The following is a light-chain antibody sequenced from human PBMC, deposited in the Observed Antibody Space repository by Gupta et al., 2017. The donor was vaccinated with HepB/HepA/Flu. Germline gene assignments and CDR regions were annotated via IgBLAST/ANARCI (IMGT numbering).Light chain of an antibody. V-gene: IGLV6-57*03. CDR2: END. CDR3: QSYDDVVV. J-gene: IGLJ2*01. Sequence: NFMLTKPTSVSESPGKTVTISCTRSSGNMASAYVQWYQQRPGSAPTTVIYENDKRPSGVPARVAASIDSSANSASLSSPGLKTEDEADYYCQSYDDVVVFGGGTKLTVL. CDR1: SGNMASAY.